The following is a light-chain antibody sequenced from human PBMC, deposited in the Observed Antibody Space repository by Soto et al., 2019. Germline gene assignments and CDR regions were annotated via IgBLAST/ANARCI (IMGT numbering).Light chain of an antibody. J-gene: IGKJ4*01. V-gene: IGKV3D-15*01. CDR2: GAS. Sequence: EIVMTQSPATLSVSPGDRVTLSCRASQNIDNNLAWYQQRPGQPPRLLIYGASTRANGIPARFSGSGSATEFTLTISSLQSEDFAVYCCQQYNNWPPLTFGGGTKVEIK. CDR1: QNIDNN. CDR3: QQYNNWPPLT.